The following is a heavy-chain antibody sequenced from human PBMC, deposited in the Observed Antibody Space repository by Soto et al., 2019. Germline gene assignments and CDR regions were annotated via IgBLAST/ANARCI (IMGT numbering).Heavy chain of an antibody. J-gene: IGHJ4*02. CDR2: IFPLTDIP. CDR1: GGTFRNYP. D-gene: IGHD1-1*01. V-gene: IGHV1-69*02. Sequence: QVQLAQSGTEVKKHGSSVKVSCKASGGTFRNYPINWVRQAPGQGLEWMGSIFPLTDIPDYAQKFQARLTISADKSTSTAYMELSGLTADDTAMYFCARSTLVVLNYFESWGQGTLVTVSS. CDR3: ARSTLVVLNYFES.